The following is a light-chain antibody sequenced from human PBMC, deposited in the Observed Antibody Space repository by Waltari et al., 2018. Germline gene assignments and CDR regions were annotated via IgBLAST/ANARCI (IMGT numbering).Light chain of an antibody. Sequence: DIQTTQSPSSLSASVGDTVTITCQASQGIGNNLNWYQQKPGKAPKLLIYRASSLQSGIPSRFSCRGSGTDCALTISSLQPDKFATYYCQQGYNYPFTFGPGTKLDVK. J-gene: IGKJ3*01. CDR3: QQGYNYPFT. V-gene: IGKV1-NL1*01. CDR1: QGIGNN. CDR2: RAS.